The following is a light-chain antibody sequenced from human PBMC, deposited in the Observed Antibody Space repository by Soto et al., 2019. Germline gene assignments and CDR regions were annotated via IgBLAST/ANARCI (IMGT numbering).Light chain of an antibody. CDR1: QGIDNH. Sequence: DIQMTQSPSSLSASVGDRVTITCRASQGIDNHLAWFQQKPGKAPNLLIYAASTLQSGVPSRFTGSGSGTDFTLTISSLQPDDFATYYCQQYNTYSTFGQGTRLEIK. CDR2: AAS. V-gene: IGKV1-27*01. J-gene: IGKJ5*01. CDR3: QQYNTYST.